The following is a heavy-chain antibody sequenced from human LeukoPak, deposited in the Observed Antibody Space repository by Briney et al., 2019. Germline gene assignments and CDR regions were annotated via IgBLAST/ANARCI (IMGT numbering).Heavy chain of an antibody. D-gene: IGHD5-18*01. CDR2: ISSSSSYI. CDR1: GFTFNSYS. Sequence: GGSLRLSCAASGFTFNSYSMNWVRQAPGKGLEWVSSISSSSSYIYYADSVKGRFTISRDNAKNSLYLQMNSLRAEDTAVYYCARDGAMAGAFDIWGQGTMVTVSS. V-gene: IGHV3-21*01. J-gene: IGHJ3*02. CDR3: ARDGAMAGAFDI.